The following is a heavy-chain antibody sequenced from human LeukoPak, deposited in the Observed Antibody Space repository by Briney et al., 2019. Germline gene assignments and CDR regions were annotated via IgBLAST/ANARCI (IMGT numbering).Heavy chain of an antibody. Sequence: GGSLRLSCAASGFTFSSYAMSWVRQAPGKGLEWVSAISGSGGSTYYADSVKGRFTISRDNSKNTLSLQMNSLRAEDMAVYYCAKEGSRYSSVWPSHGGYFDYWGQGTLVTVSS. D-gene: IGHD6-19*01. V-gene: IGHV3-23*01. J-gene: IGHJ4*02. CDR1: GFTFSSYA. CDR3: AKEGSRYSSVWPSHGGYFDY. CDR2: ISGSGGST.